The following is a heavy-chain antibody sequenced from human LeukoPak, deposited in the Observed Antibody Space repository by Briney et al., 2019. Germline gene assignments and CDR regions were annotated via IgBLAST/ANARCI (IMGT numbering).Heavy chain of an antibody. CDR2: IYYSGST. Sequence: PSETLSLTCTVSGGSISSSSYYWGWIRQPPGKGLEWIGSIYYSGSTYYNPSLKSRVTISVDTSKNQFSLKLSSVTAADTAVYYCARAQRFVHWFDPWGQGTLVTVSS. D-gene: IGHD5-24*01. CDR3: ARAQRFVHWFDP. J-gene: IGHJ5*02. V-gene: IGHV4-39*07. CDR1: GGSISSSSYY.